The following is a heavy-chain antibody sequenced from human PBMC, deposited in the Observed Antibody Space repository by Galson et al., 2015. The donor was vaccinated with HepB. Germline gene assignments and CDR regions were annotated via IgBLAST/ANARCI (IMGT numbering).Heavy chain of an antibody. Sequence: SVKVSCKASGYTFTSYDINWVRQATGQGLEWMGWISAYNGNTNYAQKLQGRVTMTTDTSTSTAYMELRSLRSDDTAVYYCARVSPLMSVVVVPAAIPEDYYYYMDVWGKGTTVTVSS. CDR2: ISAYNGNT. V-gene: IGHV1-18*01. J-gene: IGHJ6*03. CDR3: ARVSPLMSVVVVPAAIPEDYYYYMDV. D-gene: IGHD2-2*01. CDR1: GYTFTSYD.